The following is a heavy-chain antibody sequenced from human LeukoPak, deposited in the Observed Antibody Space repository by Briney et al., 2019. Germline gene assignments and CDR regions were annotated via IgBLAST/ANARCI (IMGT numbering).Heavy chain of an antibody. J-gene: IGHJ5*02. V-gene: IGHV4-4*07. D-gene: IGHD5-24*01. CDR3: ARDRRDGYNGWEWFDP. CDR2: IYTSGST. Sequence: SETLSLTCTVSGGSISSYHWSWIRQPAGKGLEWIGRIYTSGSTNYNPSLKSRVTMSVDTSKNQFSLKLSSVTAADTAVYYCARDRRDGYNGWEWFDPWGQGTLVTVSS. CDR1: GGSISSYH.